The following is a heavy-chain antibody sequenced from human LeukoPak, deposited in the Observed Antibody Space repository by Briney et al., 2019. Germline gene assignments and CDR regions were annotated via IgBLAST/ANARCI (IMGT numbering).Heavy chain of an antibody. CDR2: VDVSGTSK. V-gene: IGHV3-48*03. CDR1: GFTCSNFE. D-gene: IGHD6-13*01. Sequence: GGSLRLSCAVSGFTCSNFEMNWVRQAPGKGLEWVSYVDVSGTSKYYADSVKGRFTISRDNAKNSLYLQMNSLRAEDTAVYYCAREAAGTGDYWGQGTLVTVSS. J-gene: IGHJ4*02. CDR3: AREAAGTGDY.